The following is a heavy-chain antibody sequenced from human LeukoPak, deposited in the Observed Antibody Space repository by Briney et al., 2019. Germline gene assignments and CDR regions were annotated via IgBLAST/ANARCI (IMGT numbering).Heavy chain of an antibody. J-gene: IGHJ5*01. CDR2: IYRNGNI. CDR1: GYSISSGYQ. Sequence: RTSESLSLTCAVSGYSISSGYQWGWIRQPPGKGLEWIASIYRNGNIYYNPSLKSRVTMSVDTSKNQFSLELSSVTAADTALYYCARDPGCRDDLGIRCWFDSWGQGTLVTVSS. V-gene: IGHV4-38-2*02. CDR3: ARDPGCRDDLGIRCWFDS. D-gene: IGHD3-9*01.